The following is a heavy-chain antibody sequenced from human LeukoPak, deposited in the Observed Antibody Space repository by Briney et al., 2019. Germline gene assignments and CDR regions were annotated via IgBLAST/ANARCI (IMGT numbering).Heavy chain of an antibody. CDR2: IYYSGST. D-gene: IGHD3-22*01. J-gene: IGHJ5*02. V-gene: IGHV4-30-4*08. CDR3: ARGTMISWFDP. CDR1: GGSISSGDYY. Sequence: SPSQTLSLTCTVSGGSISSGDYYWSWIRQPPGKGLEWIGYIYYSGSTYYNPSLKSRVTISVDTSKNQFSLKLSSVTAADTAVYYCARGTMISWFDPWGQGTLVTVSS.